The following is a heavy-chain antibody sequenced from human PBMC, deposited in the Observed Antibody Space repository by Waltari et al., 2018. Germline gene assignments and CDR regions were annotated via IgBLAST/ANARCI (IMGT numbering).Heavy chain of an antibody. V-gene: IGHV4-4*07. Sequence: QVQLQESGPGLVKPSETLSLTCTVSGGSISSYYWSWIRQPAGKGLEWIGRIYTSGSTNYNPSLKSRVTMSVDTSKNQFSLKLSSVTAADTAVYYCARVSKVVRAQGTLYYYYYMDVWGKGTTVTVSS. D-gene: IGHD1-26*01. CDR1: GGSISSYY. J-gene: IGHJ6*03. CDR3: ARVSKVVRAQGTLYYYYYMDV. CDR2: IYTSGST.